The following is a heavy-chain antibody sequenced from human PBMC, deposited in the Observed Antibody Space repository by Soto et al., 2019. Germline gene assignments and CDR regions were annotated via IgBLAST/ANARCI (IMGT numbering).Heavy chain of an antibody. D-gene: IGHD6-19*01. CDR2: ISYDGTKT. V-gene: IGHV3-30*03. CDR3: XXXXXPXXQXLIDPFDY. Sequence: QVQLVESGGGVVQPGRSLRVSCAASGFTFSIYAMHWVRQAPGTGLEWVAVISYDGTKTYYADSVKGRFTISRDNSKNTXXLXXXSLXXXDTXVYYXXXXXXPXXQXLIDPFDYWGQGTLVTVSP. J-gene: IGHJ4*02. CDR1: GFTFSIYA.